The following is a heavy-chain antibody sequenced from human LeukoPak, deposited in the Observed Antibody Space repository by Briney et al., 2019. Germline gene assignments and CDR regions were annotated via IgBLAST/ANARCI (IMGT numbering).Heavy chain of an antibody. CDR2: MNPNCGNT. CDR3: ARSISGSYLRWFDP. CDR1: GYTFTSYD. Sequence: ASVKVSCKASGYTFTSYDINWVRQATGQGLEWMGWMNPNCGNTGYAQKFQGRVTMTRNTSISTAYMELSSLRSEDTAVYYCARSISGSYLRWFDPWGQGTLVTVSS. V-gene: IGHV1-8*01. J-gene: IGHJ5*02. D-gene: IGHD1-26*01.